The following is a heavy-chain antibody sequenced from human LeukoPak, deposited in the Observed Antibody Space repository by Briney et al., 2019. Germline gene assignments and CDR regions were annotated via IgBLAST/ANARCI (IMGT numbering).Heavy chain of an antibody. CDR1: GFIFSTYN. V-gene: IGHV3-21*01. Sequence: GGSLRLSCAASGFIFSTYNIDWVRQAPGKGLEWVSSISTSSSYIFYADSVKGRFTISRDNAKNSLYLQMNSLRAEDTAVYFCARTLHDILTGYYYFYFDYWGQGTLVTVSS. D-gene: IGHD3-9*01. CDR2: ISTSSSYI. J-gene: IGHJ4*02. CDR3: ARTLHDILTGYYYFYFDY.